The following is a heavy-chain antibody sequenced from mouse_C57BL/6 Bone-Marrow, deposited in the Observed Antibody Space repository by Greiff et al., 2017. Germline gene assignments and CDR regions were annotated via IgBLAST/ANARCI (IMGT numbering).Heavy chain of an antibody. Sequence: QVQLKQSGAELIKPGASVKLSCKATGYTFTGYWIEWVKQRPGHGLEWIGEILPGSGSTNYNEKFKGKATFTADTSSNTAYMQLSSLTTEDSAIYYCLCLYYDYLYAMDYWGQGTSVTVSS. CDR1: GYTFTGYW. D-gene: IGHD2-4*01. CDR2: ILPGSGST. CDR3: LCLYYDYLYAMDY. V-gene: IGHV1-9*01. J-gene: IGHJ4*01.